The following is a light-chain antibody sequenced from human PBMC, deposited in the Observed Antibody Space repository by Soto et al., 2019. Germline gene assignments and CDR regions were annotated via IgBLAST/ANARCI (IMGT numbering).Light chain of an antibody. CDR2: GAS. J-gene: IGKJ1*01. CDR3: QQYGSSGT. CDR1: QSVSNNY. Sequence: ETVLTQSPGTLSLSPGERATLSCRASQSVSNNYLAWYQQKPGQAPRLLIYGASNRATGIPGRFSGSGSGTDFTLTISRLEPEDFAVYDCQQYGSSGTFGQGTKVDI. V-gene: IGKV3-20*01.